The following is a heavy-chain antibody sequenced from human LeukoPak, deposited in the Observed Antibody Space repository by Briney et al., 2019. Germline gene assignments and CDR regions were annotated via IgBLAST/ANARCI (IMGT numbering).Heavy chain of an antibody. CDR3: ARDLEGYSYGGSY. V-gene: IGHV1-18*01. CDR1: GYTFTNYG. CDR2: ISAYNGNT. Sequence: ASVKLSCKASGYTFTNYGITWVRQAPGQGLEWMGWISAYNGNTNYAQKFQGRVTMTRDTSISTAYMELSRLRSDDTTVYYCARDLEGYSYGGSYWGQGTLVTVSS. D-gene: IGHD5-18*01. J-gene: IGHJ4*02.